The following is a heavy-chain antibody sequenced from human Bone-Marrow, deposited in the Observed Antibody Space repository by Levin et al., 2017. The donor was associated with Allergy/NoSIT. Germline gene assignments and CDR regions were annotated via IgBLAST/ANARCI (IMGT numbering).Heavy chain of an antibody. D-gene: IGHD2-2*01. V-gene: IGHV1-3*01. CDR3: ARGEYCSSTSCLKSPWYYYGMDV. CDR1: GYTFTSYA. CDR2: INAGNGNT. J-gene: IGHJ6*02. Sequence: ASVKVSCKASGYTFTSYAMHWVRQAPGQRLEWMGWINAGNGNTKYSQKFQGRVTITRDTSASTAYMELSSLRSEDTAVYYCARGEYCSSTSCLKSPWYYYGMDVWGQGTTVTVSS.